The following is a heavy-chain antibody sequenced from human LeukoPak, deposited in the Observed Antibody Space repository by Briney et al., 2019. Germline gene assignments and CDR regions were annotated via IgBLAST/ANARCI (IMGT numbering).Heavy chain of an antibody. D-gene: IGHD3-9*01. CDR3: ASELRYFDWLSRTDY. Sequence: PGGSLRLSCAASEFTFSSYWMSWVRQAPGKGLEWVASIKQDGSEKYYVDSVKGRVTISRDNAKNSLYLQMNSLRAEDTAVYYCASELRYFDWLSRTDYWGQGTLVTVSS. CDR1: EFTFSSYW. V-gene: IGHV3-7*01. CDR2: IKQDGSEK. J-gene: IGHJ4*02.